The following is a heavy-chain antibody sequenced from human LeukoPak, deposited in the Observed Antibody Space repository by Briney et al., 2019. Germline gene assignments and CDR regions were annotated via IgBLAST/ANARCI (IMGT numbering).Heavy chain of an antibody. V-gene: IGHV4-30-4*08. Sequence: SETLSLTCTVCGGSISSGDYYWSWIRQPPGKGLEWIGYIYYNGSTYYNPSLKSRVTISVDTSKNQFSLKLSSVTAADTAVYYCAREPLYPMVDYWGQGTLVTVSS. D-gene: IGHD3-3*01. CDR1: GGSISSGDYY. J-gene: IGHJ4*02. CDR3: AREPLYPMVDY. CDR2: IYYNGST.